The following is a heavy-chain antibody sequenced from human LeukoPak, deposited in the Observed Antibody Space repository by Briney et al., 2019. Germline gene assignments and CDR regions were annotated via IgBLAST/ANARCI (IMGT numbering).Heavy chain of an antibody. J-gene: IGHJ4*02. CDR2: ITQDGSEK. CDR1: GFTFSTYW. CDR3: ARGRAGYYFDY. D-gene: IGHD3-10*01. Sequence: GGSLRLSCAASGFTFSTYWMTWVRQAPGKGLEWVANITQDGSEKYSVDSMKGRFTISRDNAKNSLYLQMNSLRADDTAVYYCARGRAGYYFDYWGQGTLVTVSS. V-gene: IGHV3-7*05.